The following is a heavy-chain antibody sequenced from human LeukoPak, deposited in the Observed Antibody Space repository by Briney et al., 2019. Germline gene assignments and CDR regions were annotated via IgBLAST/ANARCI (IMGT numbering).Heavy chain of an antibody. CDR3: ARSDTAMAFDY. Sequence: SETLSLTCTVSGYSISSGYYWGWIRQPPGKGLEWIGSIYHSGSTYYNLSLKSRVTISVDTSKNQFSLKLSSVTAADTVVYYCARSDTAMAFDYWGQGTLVTVSS. CDR2: IYHSGST. V-gene: IGHV4-38-2*02. CDR1: GYSISSGYY. J-gene: IGHJ4*02. D-gene: IGHD5-18*01.